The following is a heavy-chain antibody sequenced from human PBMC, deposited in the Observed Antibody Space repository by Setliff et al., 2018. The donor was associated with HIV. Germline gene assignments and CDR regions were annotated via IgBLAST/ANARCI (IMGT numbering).Heavy chain of an antibody. D-gene: IGHD6-19*01. CDR3: AKGIPGPAINSGRIKNWFDP. CDR2: INPAGNPT. J-gene: IGHJ5*02. CDR1: GYTFTSDY. V-gene: IGHV1-46*01. Sequence: ASVKVSCKASGYTFTSDYIHWVRQAPGQGLEWMGIINPAGNPTGYAQKFQGRLTMTRDTSTNTVYMELSSLRSEDTAVYYCAKGIPGPAINSGRIKNWFDPWGEGTLVTVSS.